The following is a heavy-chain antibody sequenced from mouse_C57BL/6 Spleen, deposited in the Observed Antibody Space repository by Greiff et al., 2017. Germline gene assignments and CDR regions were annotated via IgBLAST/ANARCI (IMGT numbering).Heavy chain of an antibody. D-gene: IGHD2-4*01. Sequence: EVQLQQSGPELVKPGASVKISCKASGYSFTGYYMNWVKQSPEKSLEWIGEINPSTGGTTYNQKFKAKATLTVDKSSSTAYMQLKSLTSEDSAVYYCAREFYDYGFAYWGQGTLVTVSA. J-gene: IGHJ3*01. V-gene: IGHV1-42*01. CDR3: AREFYDYGFAY. CDR2: INPSTGGT. CDR1: GYSFTGYY.